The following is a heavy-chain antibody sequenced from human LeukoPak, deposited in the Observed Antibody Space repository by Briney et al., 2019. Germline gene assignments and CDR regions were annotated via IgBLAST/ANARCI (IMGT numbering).Heavy chain of an antibody. V-gene: IGHV3-53*01. CDR2: IYSGGFT. CDR3: ARGLRWPYYFDY. CDR1: GFTVSSNY. D-gene: IGHD4-23*01. Sequence: PGGSLRLSCAASGFTVSSNYMSWVRQAPGKGLEWVSVIYSGGFTHYADSVKGRFTISRDSSKNTLYLQMNSLRAEDTAVYYCARGLRWPYYFDYWGQGTLVTVSS. J-gene: IGHJ4*02.